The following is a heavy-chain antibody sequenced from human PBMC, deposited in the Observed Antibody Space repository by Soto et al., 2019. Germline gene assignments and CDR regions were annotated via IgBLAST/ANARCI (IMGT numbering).Heavy chain of an antibody. Sequence: EVQLLESGGGLVQPGGSLRLSCAASGFTFSSYAMSWVRQAPGKGLEWVSAISGSGGSTYYADSVKGRFTISRDNSKNTLYLQMNSLRAEDTAVYYCAAATVAGRYYFDYWGQGTLVTVSS. D-gene: IGHD2-15*01. V-gene: IGHV3-23*01. CDR1: GFTFSSYA. CDR3: AAATVAGRYYFDY. J-gene: IGHJ4*02. CDR2: ISGSGGST.